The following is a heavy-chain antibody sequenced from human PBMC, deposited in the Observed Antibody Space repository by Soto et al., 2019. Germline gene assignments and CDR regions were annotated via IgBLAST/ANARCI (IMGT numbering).Heavy chain of an antibody. J-gene: IGHJ1*01. CDR1: GFSLSTTGVG. Sequence: QITLKESGPTLVKPTQTLTLTCTFSGFSLSTTGVGVGWIRQPPGEALEWLTLIYWHADKLYSPSLKSRLTITNVTSKKQVAITLYNCDRGDTATYFCANTHYFGSWFLDSGGQGTIVTVSS. V-gene: IGHV2-5*01. D-gene: IGHD3-10*01. CDR3: ANTHYFGSWFLDS. CDR2: IYWHADK.